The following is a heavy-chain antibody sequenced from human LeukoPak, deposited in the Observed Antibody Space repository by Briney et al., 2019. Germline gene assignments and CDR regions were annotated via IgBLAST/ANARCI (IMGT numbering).Heavy chain of an antibody. CDR1: GGSISSGGYY. CDR2: IYYSGST. Sequence: PSETLSLTRTVSGGSISSGGYYWSWIRQHPGKGLEWIGYIYYSGSTYYNPSLKSRVTISVDTSKNQFSLKLSSVTAADTAVYYCAGEIAAAVPGYFDYWGQGTLVTVSS. D-gene: IGHD6-13*01. V-gene: IGHV4-31*03. CDR3: AGEIAAAVPGYFDY. J-gene: IGHJ4*02.